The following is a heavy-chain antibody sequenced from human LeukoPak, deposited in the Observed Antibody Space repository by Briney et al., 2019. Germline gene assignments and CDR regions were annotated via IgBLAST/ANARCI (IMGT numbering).Heavy chain of an antibody. Sequence: GGSLRLSCAASGFTFSSYAMHWVRQAPGKGLEWTAAIWYDGSNQYYPDSVKGRFTISRDNSKNTIYLQMNSLRIEDTAMYYCARDLSSSWSPGVWGQGTMVSVSS. CDR1: GFTFSSYA. V-gene: IGHV3-33*08. CDR2: IWYDGSNQ. CDR3: ARDLSSSWSPGV. D-gene: IGHD6-13*01. J-gene: IGHJ3*01.